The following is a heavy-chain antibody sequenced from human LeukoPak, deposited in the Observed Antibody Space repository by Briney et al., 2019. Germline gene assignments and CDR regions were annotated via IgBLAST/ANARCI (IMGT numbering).Heavy chain of an antibody. Sequence: PSETLSLTCTVSGVSISSGSYYWRWIRQPAGKGLEWIGRIYTSGSTNYNPSLKSRVTISVDTSKNQFSLKLSSVTAADTAVYYCARMNIDSSGYSDYWGQGTLVTVSS. CDR3: ARMNIDSSGYSDY. J-gene: IGHJ4*02. D-gene: IGHD3-22*01. CDR2: IYTSGST. V-gene: IGHV4-61*02. CDR1: GVSISSGSYY.